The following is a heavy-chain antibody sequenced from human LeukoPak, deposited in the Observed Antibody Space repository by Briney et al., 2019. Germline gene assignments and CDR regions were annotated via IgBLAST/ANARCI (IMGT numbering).Heavy chain of an antibody. J-gene: IGHJ6*02. CDR2: INSDGSST. V-gene: IGHV3-74*01. Sequence: PGGSLKLSCAASGFTFSSYWMHWVRQAPGKGLVWVSRINSDGSSTSYADSVKGRFTISRDNAKNTLYLQMNSLRAEDTAVYYCASLTSYYYGMDVWAKGPRSPSP. D-gene: IGHD4-11*01. CDR3: ASLTSYYYGMDV. CDR1: GFTFSSYW.